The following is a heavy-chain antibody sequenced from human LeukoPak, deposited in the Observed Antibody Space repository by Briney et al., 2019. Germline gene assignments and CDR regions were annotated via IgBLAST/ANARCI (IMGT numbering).Heavy chain of an antibody. V-gene: IGHV1-69*05. J-gene: IGHJ3*02. CDR2: IIPIFGTA. D-gene: IGHD5-12*01. Sequence: GASVKVSXKASGGTFSSYAISWVRQAPGQGLEWIGRIIPIFGTANYAQKFQGRVTITTDESTSTAYMELSSLRSEDTAVYYCARDWTVARAFDIWGQGTMVTVSS. CDR3: ARDWTVARAFDI. CDR1: GGTFSSYA.